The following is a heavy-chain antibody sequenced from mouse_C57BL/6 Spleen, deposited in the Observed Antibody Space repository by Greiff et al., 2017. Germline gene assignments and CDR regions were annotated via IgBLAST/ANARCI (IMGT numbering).Heavy chain of an antibody. Sequence: QVQLKESGPELVKPGASVKISCKASGYAFSSSWMNWVKQRPGKGLEWIGRIYPGDGDTNYNGKFKGKATLTADKSSSTAYMQLSSLTSEDSAVYFCARFSYDYDWYFDVWGTGTTVTVSS. V-gene: IGHV1-82*01. CDR2: IYPGDGDT. J-gene: IGHJ1*03. D-gene: IGHD2-4*01. CDR1: GYAFSSSW. CDR3: ARFSYDYDWYFDV.